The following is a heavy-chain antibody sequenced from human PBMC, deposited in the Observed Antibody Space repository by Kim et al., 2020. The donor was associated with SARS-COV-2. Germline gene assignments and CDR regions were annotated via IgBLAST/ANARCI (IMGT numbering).Heavy chain of an antibody. CDR3: ARRAYDSAFDI. CDR2: T. Sequence: TRYSPSFHGQVTISADKSISTAYLQWSSLKASDTAMYYCARRAYDSAFDIWGQGTMVTVSS. J-gene: IGHJ3*02. V-gene: IGHV5-51*01. D-gene: IGHD3-22*01.